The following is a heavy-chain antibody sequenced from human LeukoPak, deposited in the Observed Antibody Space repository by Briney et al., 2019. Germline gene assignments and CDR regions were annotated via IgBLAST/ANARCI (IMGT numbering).Heavy chain of an antibody. J-gene: IGHJ4*02. CDR2: ISWNSGSI. CDR3: AKGPYSSSWFKTFDY. V-gene: IGHV3-9*01. D-gene: IGHD6-13*01. CDR1: GFTFDDYA. Sequence: GGSLRLSCAASGFTFDDYAMHWVRLVPGKGLEWVSGISWNSGSIGYADSVKGRFTISRDNAKNSLYLQMNSLRAEDTALYYCAKGPYSSSWFKTFDYWGQGTLVTVSS.